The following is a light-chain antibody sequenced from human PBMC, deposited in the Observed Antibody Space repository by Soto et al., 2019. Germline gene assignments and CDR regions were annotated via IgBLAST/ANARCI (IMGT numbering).Light chain of an antibody. CDR2: GVT. V-gene: IGLV2-14*01. CDR1: SSDTITYIY. J-gene: IGLJ1*01. CDR3: SSYPISALV. Sequence: QFALTHPSSVSGSPVQTITISCTGTSSDTITYIYISWYQHRPGKTPDFISYGVTNRPPGVSNSFSGSKSGNTASLTISGSQAEDEADYYCSSYPISALVFATWTKFTVL.